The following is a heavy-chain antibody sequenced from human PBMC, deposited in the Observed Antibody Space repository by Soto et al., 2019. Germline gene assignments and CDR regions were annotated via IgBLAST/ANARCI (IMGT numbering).Heavy chain of an antibody. V-gene: IGHV1-69*13. CDR2: IIPICGTA. Sequence: SVKVSCKASGGTFSSYAISWMRQSPGQRLEWMGGIIPICGTANYAQKFQGRVTITADESTSTAYMELSSPRSEDTAVYYCARADDDYSNYFSSDYGMDVWGQGTTVTVSS. CDR1: GGTFSSYA. D-gene: IGHD4-4*01. CDR3: ARADDDYSNYFSSDYGMDV. J-gene: IGHJ6*02.